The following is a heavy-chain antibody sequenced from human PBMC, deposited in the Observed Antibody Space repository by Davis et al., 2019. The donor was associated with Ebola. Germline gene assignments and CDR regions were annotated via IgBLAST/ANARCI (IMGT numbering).Heavy chain of an antibody. CDR3: KRGLYVGGAAD. J-gene: IGHJ4*02. CDR1: GASISDFD. CDR2: IYYSGST. Sequence: PSETLSLTCSVSGASISDFDWGWIRQPPGTGLEWIGYIYYSGSTNYKPSLKSRVSMSVDTSNNQFSLKLSSVTAADTAVYYCKRGLYVGGAADWGQGTLVTVSS. D-gene: IGHD5/OR15-5a*01. V-gene: IGHV4-59*08.